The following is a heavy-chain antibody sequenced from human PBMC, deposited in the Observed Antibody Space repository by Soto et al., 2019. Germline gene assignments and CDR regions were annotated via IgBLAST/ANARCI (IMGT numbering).Heavy chain of an antibody. CDR3: VYRTGFDY. D-gene: IGHD2-2*01. J-gene: IGHJ4*02. Sequence: DVQLLESGGGLVQPGGSLRLSCAASGFTFSSYDMSWARQVPGKGLEWVSTISGAGGSTYYADSVKGRFTISRDNSMNTLYLQMNSLRAEDTAVYHCVYRTGFDYWGQGTLVTVSS. CDR2: ISGAGGST. V-gene: IGHV3-23*01. CDR1: GFTFSSYD.